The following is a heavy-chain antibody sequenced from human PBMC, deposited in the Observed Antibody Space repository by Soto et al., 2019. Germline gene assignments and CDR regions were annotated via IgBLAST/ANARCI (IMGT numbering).Heavy chain of an antibody. J-gene: IGHJ4*02. CDR2: IYYSGST. Sequence: SETLSLTCTVSGGSISSYYWSWIRQPPGKGLEWIGYIYYSGSTNYNPSLKSRVTISVDTSKNQFSLKLSSVTAADTAVYYCARRYRTTFDYSGQGSLVTVSS. CDR3: ARRYRTTFDY. D-gene: IGHD1-7*01. CDR1: GGSISSYY. V-gene: IGHV4-59*01.